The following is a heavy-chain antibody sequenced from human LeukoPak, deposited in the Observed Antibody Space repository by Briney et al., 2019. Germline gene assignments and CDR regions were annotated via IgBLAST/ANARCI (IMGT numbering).Heavy chain of an antibody. CDR1: GYTFTSYD. D-gene: IGHD2-2*02. CDR2: MNPNSGNT. J-gene: IGHJ6*03. V-gene: IGHV1-8*03. CDR3: ARGRCSSTSCYKGYYYYYMDV. Sequence: GASVKVSCKASGYTFTSYDINWVRQATGQGLEWMGWMNPNSGNTGYAQKFQGRVTITRNTSISTAYMELSSLRSEDTAVYYCARGRCSSTSCYKGYYYYYMDVWGKGTTVTVSS.